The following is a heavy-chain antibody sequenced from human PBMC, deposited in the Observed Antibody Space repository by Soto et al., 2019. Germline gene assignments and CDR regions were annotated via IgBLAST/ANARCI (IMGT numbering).Heavy chain of an antibody. CDR2: ISSSSSYI. V-gene: IGHV3-21*01. D-gene: IGHD3-9*01. CDR3: ARHGITYYDNDY. CDR1: GFTFSSYS. Sequence: GGSLRLSCAASGFTFSSYSMNWVRQAPGKGLEWASSISSSSSYIYYADSVKGRFTISRDNAKNSLYLQMNSLRAEDTAVYYCARHGITYYDNDYWGQGTLVTVLL. J-gene: IGHJ4*02.